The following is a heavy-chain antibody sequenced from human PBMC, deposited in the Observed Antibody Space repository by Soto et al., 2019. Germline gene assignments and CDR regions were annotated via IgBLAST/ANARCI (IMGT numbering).Heavy chain of an antibody. D-gene: IGHD2-8*01. CDR1: GGSISHYY. Sequence: TSETLSLTCTVSGGSISHYYWSWIRQSPGKGLEWIGYAYYSGSTDYNPSLKSRVTMSVDTSKNQVSLKLNSVTTADTAVYYCARDRSTYGGGGTGEVKENWFDPWGPGTLVTVSS. V-gene: IGHV4-59*01. CDR2: AYYSGST. J-gene: IGHJ5*02. CDR3: ARDRSTYGGGGTGEVKENWFDP.